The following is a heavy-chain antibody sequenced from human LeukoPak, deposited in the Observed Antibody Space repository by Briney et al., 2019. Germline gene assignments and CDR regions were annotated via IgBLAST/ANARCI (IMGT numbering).Heavy chain of an antibody. CDR1: GFTFSNAW. D-gene: IGHD3-10*01. V-gene: IGHV3-15*01. CDR2: IKSKTDGGTT. CDR3: TTDKGRKLLWFGELPSYYFDY. J-gene: IGHJ4*02. Sequence: KPGGSLRLSCAASGFTFSNAWMSWVRQAPGKGLEWVGRIKSKTDGGTTDYAAPVKGRFTISRDDSKNTPYLQMNSLKTEDTAVYYCTTDKGRKLLWFGELPSYYFDYWGQGTLVTVSS.